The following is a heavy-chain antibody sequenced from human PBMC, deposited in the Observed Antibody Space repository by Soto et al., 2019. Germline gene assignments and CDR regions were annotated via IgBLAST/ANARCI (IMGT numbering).Heavy chain of an antibody. D-gene: IGHD3-10*01. V-gene: IGHV3-30-3*01. CDR3: ARGEGLGDDYYGMDV. CDR2: ISYDGSNK. J-gene: IGHJ6*02. Sequence: SGGSLRLSCAASGFTFSSYAMHWVRQAPGKGLEWVAVISYDGSNKYYADSVKGRFTISRDNSKNTLYLQMNSLRAEDTAVYYCARGEGLGDDYYGMDVWGQGTTVTVSS. CDR1: GFTFSSYA.